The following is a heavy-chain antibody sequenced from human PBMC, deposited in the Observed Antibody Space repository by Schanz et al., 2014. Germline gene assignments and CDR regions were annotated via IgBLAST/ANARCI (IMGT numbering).Heavy chain of an antibody. D-gene: IGHD3-10*01. V-gene: IGHV1-18*01. CDR2: ISANNGDT. CDR3: ARAKRFGDMDV. Sequence: VQLEQSGAEVKKPGSSVKVSCKASGGTFNSFGINWVRQAPGQGLEWMGWISANNGDTDYAQKLQGRVTLTTDTSTSTAYMELRNLRSDDTAVYYCARAKRFGDMDVWGKGTTVTVSS. J-gene: IGHJ6*04. CDR1: GGTFNSFG.